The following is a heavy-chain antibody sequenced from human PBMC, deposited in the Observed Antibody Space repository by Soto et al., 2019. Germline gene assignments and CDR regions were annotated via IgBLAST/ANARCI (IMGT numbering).Heavy chain of an antibody. CDR2: MDRNNAGT. CDR1: GYTFPGYY. D-gene: IGHD2-2*01. Sequence: ASVKISCKASGYTFPGYYIHWVRHAPGKRFEWVRWMDRNNAGTSYAEKFQGRLTFTRDTSISTAYMELNCLCSEDTAVYDCAREKAGPRSSSYGFDSGRQRTKGAVSS. J-gene: IGHJ3*02. CDR3: AREKAGPRSSSYGFDS. V-gene: IGHV1-2*02.